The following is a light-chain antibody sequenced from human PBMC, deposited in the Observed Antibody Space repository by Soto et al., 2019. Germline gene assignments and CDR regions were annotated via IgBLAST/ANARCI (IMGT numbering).Light chain of an antibody. J-gene: IGLJ2*01. V-gene: IGLV2-14*01. CDR2: NVS. CDR3: SSYTSRSSVI. CDR1: TSDVGDYNY. Sequence: QSVLTQHASVSGSPGQSITISCTATTSDVGDYNYVSWYQQYPGKAPKPIIYNVSNRPSGVSNRFSGSKSGDTASLTISGLQAEDEADYYCSSYTSRSSVIFGGGTKVTVL.